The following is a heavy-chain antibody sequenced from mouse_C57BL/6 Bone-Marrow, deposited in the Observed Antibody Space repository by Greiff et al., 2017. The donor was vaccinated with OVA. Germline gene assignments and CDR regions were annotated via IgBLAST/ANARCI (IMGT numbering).Heavy chain of an antibody. CDR3: ARGGYSNPWFAY. J-gene: IGHJ3*01. V-gene: IGHV1-81*01. D-gene: IGHD2-5*01. CDR1: GYTFTSYG. CDR2: IYPRSGNT. Sequence: VKLQESGAELARPGASVKLSCKASGYTFTSYGISWVKQRTGQGLEWIGEIYPRSGNTYYNEKFKGKATLTADKSSSTAYMELRSLTSEDSAVYFCARGGYSNPWFAYWGQGTLVTVSA.